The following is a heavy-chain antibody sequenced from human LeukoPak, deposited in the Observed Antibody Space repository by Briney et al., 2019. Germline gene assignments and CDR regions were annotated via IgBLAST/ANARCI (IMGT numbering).Heavy chain of an antibody. J-gene: IGHJ5*02. CDR1: GYTFSSYD. V-gene: IGHV1-18*01. Sequence: ASVKVSCKASGYTFSSYDITWVRQAPGQGLEWMGWISGDTGDTNYAQNLQGRLTMTTDTSTSTGYMELRSLRSDDTAVYYCAMHIAAAAKWLDPWGQGTLVIVSS. D-gene: IGHD6-13*01. CDR3: AMHIAAAAKWLDP. CDR2: ISGDTGDT.